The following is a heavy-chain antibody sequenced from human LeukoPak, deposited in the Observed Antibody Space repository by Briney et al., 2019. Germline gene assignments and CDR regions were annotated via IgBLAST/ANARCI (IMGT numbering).Heavy chain of an antibody. Sequence: ASVNVSFTSSQHTFTIYDVNWVRQATGLGREGMGWMNPNSGNTGYAQKFQGRVTMTMNSSISTAYMELTSLTSEDTAVYYCARSTMGARRTYDYWGQGTLVTVSS. J-gene: IGHJ4*02. CDR1: QHTFTIYD. CDR3: ARSTMGARRTYDY. V-gene: IGHV1-8*01. D-gene: IGHD1-26*01. CDR2: MNPNSGNT.